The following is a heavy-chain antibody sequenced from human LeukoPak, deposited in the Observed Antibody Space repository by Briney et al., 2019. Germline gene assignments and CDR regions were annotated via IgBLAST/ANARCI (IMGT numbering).Heavy chain of an antibody. CDR3: ARLNDWADY. Sequence: GESPKISCKASGYSVVNFWIAWVRHMPGKGLEWVGIIYPDSSDTRYSPSFQGHVTISADTSISTAYLQWSSLRASDNGIYYCARLNDWADYWGQGTLVTVSS. CDR1: GYSVVNFW. J-gene: IGHJ4*02. D-gene: IGHD3-9*01. CDR2: IYPDSSDT. V-gene: IGHV5-51*01.